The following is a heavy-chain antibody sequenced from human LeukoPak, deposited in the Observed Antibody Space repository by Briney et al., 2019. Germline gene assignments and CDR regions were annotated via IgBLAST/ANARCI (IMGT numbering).Heavy chain of an antibody. V-gene: IGHV4-39*07. J-gene: IGHJ5*02. D-gene: IGHD2-2*01. CDR2: IYYSGST. CDR3: ARDPVRPRDVVLVPAGMA. CDR1: GGSISSSNYY. Sequence: SETLSLTCTVSGGSISSSNYYWGWIRQPPGKGLEWIGSIYYSGSTYYNPSLKSRVTISVDTSKKQFSLKLSSVTAADTALYYCARDPVRPRDVVLVPAGMAWGQGTLVTVSS.